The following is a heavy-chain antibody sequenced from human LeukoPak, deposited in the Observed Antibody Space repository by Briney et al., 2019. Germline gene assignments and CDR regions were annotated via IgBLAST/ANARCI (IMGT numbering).Heavy chain of an antibody. Sequence: GGSLRLSCAGSGFTFSDYTMHWVRQGPGKGLEYVSAITANARSKYHADSVRGRFTISRDNSKNTLYLQMNSLRAEDTAVYYCARGPSGYHNTGGQGTLVTVSS. V-gene: IGHV3-64*02. D-gene: IGHD5-12*01. CDR3: ARGPSGYHNT. J-gene: IGHJ4*02. CDR2: ITANARSK. CDR1: GFTFSDYT.